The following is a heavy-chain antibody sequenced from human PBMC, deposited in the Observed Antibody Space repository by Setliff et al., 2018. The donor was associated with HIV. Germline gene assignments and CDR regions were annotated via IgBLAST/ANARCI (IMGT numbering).Heavy chain of an antibody. CDR1: GGSIRTYY. CDR2: IFYSVNT. J-gene: IGHJ5*02. V-gene: IGHV4-59*08. Sequence: SETLSLTCTVSGGSIRTYYWSWIRQPPGKGLEWIGYIFYSVNTNYNPSLKGRVTISVDTSKNQFSLRLTSLPAADTAVYFCARLWLHYGDDIPKFDPLGQGTLFTGSS. CDR3: ARLWLHYGDDIPKFDP. D-gene: IGHD4-17*01.